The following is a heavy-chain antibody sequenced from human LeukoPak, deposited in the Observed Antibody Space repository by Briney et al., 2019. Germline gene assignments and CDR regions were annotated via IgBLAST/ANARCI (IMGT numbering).Heavy chain of an antibody. Sequence: PGGPLRLSCAASGFTFSSYAMHWVRQAPGKGLEWVAVISYDGSNKYYADSVKGRFTISRDNSKNTLYLQMNSLRAEDTAVYYCARDRYGMDVWGKGTTVTVSS. J-gene: IGHJ6*04. CDR2: ISYDGSNK. V-gene: IGHV3-30*04. CDR3: ARDRYGMDV. CDR1: GFTFSSYA.